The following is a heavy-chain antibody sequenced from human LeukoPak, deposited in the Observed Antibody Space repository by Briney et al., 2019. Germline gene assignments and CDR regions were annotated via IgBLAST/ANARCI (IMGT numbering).Heavy chain of an antibody. J-gene: IGHJ3*02. Sequence: SETLSLTCAVYGGSFSGYYWSWIRQPPGKGLEWIGEINHSGSTNYNPSLKSRVTISVDTSKNQFSLKLSSVTAADTAVYYCARDHRAFDIWGQGTMVTVSS. CDR3: ARDHRAFDI. CDR2: INHSGST. CDR1: GGSFSGYY. V-gene: IGHV4-34*01.